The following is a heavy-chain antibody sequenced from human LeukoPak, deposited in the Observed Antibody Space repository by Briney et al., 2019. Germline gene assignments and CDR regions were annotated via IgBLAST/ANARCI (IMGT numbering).Heavy chain of an antibody. D-gene: IGHD1-26*01. CDR3: ARHGSVHSPLNV. CDR1: VGSISSYY. Sequence: PSETLSLTCTFSVGSISSYYWIWIRQPPGKGLEWIVYIFTSGSTNYNPSLRSRVTISLDTSKDQFSLTLSSVTAADTAVYYCARHGSVHSPLNVWGKGTSVTVSS. CDR2: IFTSGST. V-gene: IGHV4-4*09. J-gene: IGHJ6*04.